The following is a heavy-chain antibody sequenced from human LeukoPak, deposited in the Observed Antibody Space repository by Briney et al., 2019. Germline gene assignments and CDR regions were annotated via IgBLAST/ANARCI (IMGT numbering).Heavy chain of an antibody. CDR2: IYYSGST. CDR3: ARVAYDFWSGQPYYYYYMDV. Sequence: SETLSLTCTVSGGSISSHYWSWIRQPPGKGLEWIGYIYYSGSTNYNPSLKSRVTISVDTSKNQFSLKLSSVTAADTAVYYCARVAYDFWSGQPYYYYYMDVWGKGTTVTVSS. V-gene: IGHV4-59*11. CDR1: GGSISSHY. D-gene: IGHD3-3*01. J-gene: IGHJ6*03.